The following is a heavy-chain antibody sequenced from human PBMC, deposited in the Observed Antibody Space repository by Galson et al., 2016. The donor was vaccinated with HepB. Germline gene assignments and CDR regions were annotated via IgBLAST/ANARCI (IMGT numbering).Heavy chain of an antibody. J-gene: IGHJ4*02. Sequence: SLRLSCATSGLTFSRYWMSWVRQAPGKGLEWVANIKEDGSEKYYVASVKGRFTISRDNAENSMYLQMNSLRAEDTAVYYCASYFSNYVSYRGQGTLVTVSS. D-gene: IGHD4-11*01. V-gene: IGHV3-7*01. CDR1: GLTFSRYW. CDR3: ASYFSNYVSY. CDR2: IKEDGSEK.